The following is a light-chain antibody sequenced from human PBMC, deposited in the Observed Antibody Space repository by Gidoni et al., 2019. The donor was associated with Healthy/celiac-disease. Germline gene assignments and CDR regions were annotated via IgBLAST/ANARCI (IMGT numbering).Light chain of an antibody. Sequence: DRKMTQSPSSLSASVGDRVTITCRASQSISSYLNWYQQKPGKAPKLLIYAASSLQSGVPSRFRGSGSGTDFTLTISSLQPDDFATYYCQQSYSTPRTFGQGTKVEIK. CDR2: AAS. CDR3: QQSYSTPRT. V-gene: IGKV1-39*01. J-gene: IGKJ1*01. CDR1: QSISSY.